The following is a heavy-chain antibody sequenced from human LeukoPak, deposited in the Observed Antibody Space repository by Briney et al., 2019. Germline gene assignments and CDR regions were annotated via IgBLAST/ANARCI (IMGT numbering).Heavy chain of an antibody. CDR3: ARTIFGAFDI. Sequence: ASETLSLTCTVSGGSISSYYWSWVRQPPGKGLEWIGYIYYSGSTNYNPSLKSRVTISVDTSKNQFSLKLSSVTAADTAVYYCARTIFGAFDIWGQGTMVTVSS. J-gene: IGHJ3*02. V-gene: IGHV4-59*01. CDR2: IYYSGST. D-gene: IGHD3-3*01. CDR1: GGSISSYY.